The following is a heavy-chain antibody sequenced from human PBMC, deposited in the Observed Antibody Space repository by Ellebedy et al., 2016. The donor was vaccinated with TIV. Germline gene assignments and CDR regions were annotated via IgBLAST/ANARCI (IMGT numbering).Heavy chain of an antibody. CDR3: ARDGSEWSRDY. CDR2: IVFSGTAA. V-gene: IGHV3-21*01. D-gene: IGHD3-3*01. CDR1: GFTFNIAG. J-gene: IGHJ4*02. Sequence: GGSLRLSXGASGFTFNIAGMTWVRQAPGKGLEWVGTIVFSGTAAYYSDSVKGRFIISRDNAKNSLFLQMNSLRVEDTAVYYCARDGSEWSRDYWGQGTLVTVSS.